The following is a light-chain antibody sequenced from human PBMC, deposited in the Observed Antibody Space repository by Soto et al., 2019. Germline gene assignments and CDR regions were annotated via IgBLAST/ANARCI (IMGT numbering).Light chain of an antibody. CDR3: QQFINYPPT. J-gene: IGKJ2*01. CDR2: HAS. Sequence: AMQLTKSPSSLSASVGDRVTITCRASQGITSALVWYQHKPGKAPRLLIYHASSLESGVPSRFSGSGSGTDFTLTISSLQPEDFAGHYCQQFINYPPTFGQGTKLEI. CDR1: QGITSA. V-gene: IGKV1D-13*01.